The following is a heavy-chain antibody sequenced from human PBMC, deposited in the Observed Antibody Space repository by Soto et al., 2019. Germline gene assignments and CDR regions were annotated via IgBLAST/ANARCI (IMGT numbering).Heavy chain of an antibody. V-gene: IGHV1-2*02. D-gene: IGHD6-6*01. CDR2: INPNSGGT. Sequence: ASVKVSCKASGYTFTGYYMHWVRQAPGQGLEWMGWINPNSGGTNYAQKFQGRVTMTRDTSISTAYMELSRLRSDDTAVYYCAREGSLIGPGPQRHIAARHPYYYWGQGTLVTVSS. J-gene: IGHJ4*02. CDR1: GYTFTGYY. CDR3: AREGSLIGPGPQRHIAARHPYYY.